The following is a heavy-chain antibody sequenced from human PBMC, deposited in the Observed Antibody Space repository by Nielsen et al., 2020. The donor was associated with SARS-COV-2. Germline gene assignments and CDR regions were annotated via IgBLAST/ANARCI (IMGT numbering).Heavy chain of an antibody. J-gene: IGHJ3*01. CDR1: GFNFSTYW. Sequence: GESLKISCAASGFNFSTYWMSWVRQAPGKGLEWVANIKQDGSEKYFIDSVKGRFTISRDNAKNSLYLQMNSLRVEDTAVYYCARDWSRAADVWGQGTMVTVSS. CDR3: ARDWSRAADV. CDR2: IKQDGSEK. D-gene: IGHD2-15*01. V-gene: IGHV3-7*01.